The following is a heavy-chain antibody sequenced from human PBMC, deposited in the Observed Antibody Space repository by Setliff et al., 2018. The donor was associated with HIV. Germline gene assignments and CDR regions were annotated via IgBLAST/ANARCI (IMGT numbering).Heavy chain of an antibody. Sequence: GASVKVSCKPSGYSFTNHYMHWVRQAPGQGLEWRGVINPTGGSTRNTQKFQGRVAMTRDTSTSTVYMELSSLRSEDTAVYYCASAGAWQRNALDIWGQGTMVTVSS. CDR2: INPTGGST. CDR3: ASAGAWQRNALDI. CDR1: GYSFTNHY. J-gene: IGHJ3*02. D-gene: IGHD5-12*01. V-gene: IGHV1-46*01.